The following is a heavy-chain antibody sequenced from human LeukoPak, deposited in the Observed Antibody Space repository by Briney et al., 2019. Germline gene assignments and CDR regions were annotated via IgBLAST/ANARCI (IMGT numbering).Heavy chain of an antibody. CDR3: ARGRRAARFYYYYYMDV. CDR2: INHSGST. D-gene: IGHD6-6*01. Sequence: SETLSLTCAVYGGSFSGYYWSWIRQPPGKGLEWIGEINHSGSTNYNPSLKSRVTISVDTSKNQFSLKLSSVTAADTAVYYCARGRRAARFYYYYYMDVWGKGTTVTVSS. J-gene: IGHJ6*03. CDR1: GGSFSGYY. V-gene: IGHV4-34*01.